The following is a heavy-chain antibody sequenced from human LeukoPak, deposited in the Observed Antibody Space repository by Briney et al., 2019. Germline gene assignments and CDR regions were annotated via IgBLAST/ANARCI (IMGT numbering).Heavy chain of an antibody. CDR3: ARDEIFGWFDP. J-gene: IGHJ5*02. Sequence: PSETLSLTCTVSGGSISSGSYYWSWIRQPAGKGLEWIGRIYTSGSTNYNPSLESRVTISVDTSKNQFSLKLSSVTAADTAVYYCARDEIFGWFDPWGQGTLVTVSS. V-gene: IGHV4-61*02. CDR2: IYTSGST. CDR1: GGSISSGSYY. D-gene: IGHD3-3*01.